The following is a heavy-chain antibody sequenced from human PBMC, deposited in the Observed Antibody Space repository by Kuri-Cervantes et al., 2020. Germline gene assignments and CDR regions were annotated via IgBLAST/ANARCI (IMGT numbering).Heavy chain of an antibody. CDR3: GRRMGGSSAGY. J-gene: IGHJ4*02. Sequence: SETLSLTCTVSGDSISSYYWSWIRQPPGKGLEWIGSIYHSGNTYYNPSFKSRVTISVDTFKNQFSLKMGSVTATDTATYYCGRRMGGSSAGYWGQGTVVTVSS. V-gene: IGHV4-59*04. D-gene: IGHD6-6*01. CDR1: GDSISSYY. CDR2: IYHSGNT.